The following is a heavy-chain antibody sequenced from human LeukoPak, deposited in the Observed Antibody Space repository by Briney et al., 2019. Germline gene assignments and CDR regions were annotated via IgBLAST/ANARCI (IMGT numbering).Heavy chain of an antibody. J-gene: IGHJ4*02. CDR1: GFTFSGSA. V-gene: IGHV3-73*01. Sequence: GXLRLSXAASGFTFSGSAMHWVRQASGKGLEWVGRVRSKANSYATTYAASVKGRFTISRDDSKNTAYLQMNSLKTEDTALYYCTSKDYWGQGTLVTVSS. CDR2: VRSKANSYAT. CDR3: TSKDY.